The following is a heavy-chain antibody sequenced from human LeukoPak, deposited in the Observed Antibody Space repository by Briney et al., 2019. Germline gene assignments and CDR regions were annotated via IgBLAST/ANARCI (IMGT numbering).Heavy chain of an antibody. CDR1: GFTFSSYW. J-gene: IGHJ6*02. D-gene: IGHD6-19*01. CDR3: AKDPSSGWYGVYYYYGMDV. CDR2: IKQDGSEK. Sequence: GSLRLSCAASGFTFSSYWMSWVRQAPGKGLEWVANIKQDGSEKYYVDSVKGRFTISRDNSKNTLYLQMISLRAEDTAVYYCAKDPSSGWYGVYYYYGMDVWGQGTTVTVSS. V-gene: IGHV3-7*03.